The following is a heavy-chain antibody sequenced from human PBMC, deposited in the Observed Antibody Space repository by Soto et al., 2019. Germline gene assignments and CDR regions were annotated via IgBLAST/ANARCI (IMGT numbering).Heavy chain of an antibody. CDR3: ARGPYSSSSGTFDP. V-gene: IGHV4-61*01. CDR2: IYYSGST. Sequence: SETLSLTCTVSGGSVSSGSYYWTWIRQPPGKGLEWIGYIYYSGSTNYNPSLKSRVTISVDTSKNQFSLKLSSVTAADTAVYYCARGPYSSSSGTFDPSGQGTLVTVSS. CDR1: GGSVSSGSYY. J-gene: IGHJ5*02. D-gene: IGHD6-6*01.